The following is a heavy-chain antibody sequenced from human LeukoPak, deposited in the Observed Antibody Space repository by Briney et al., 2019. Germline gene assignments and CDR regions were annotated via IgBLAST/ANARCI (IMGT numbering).Heavy chain of an antibody. D-gene: IGHD3-10*01. CDR3: ARAPGDYYGSGDY. CDR2: IVVGSGNT. J-gene: IGHJ4*02. V-gene: IGHV1-58*01. CDR1: GFTFTSSA. Sequence: GTSVKVSCKASGFTFTSSAVQWVRQARGQRLEWIGWIVVGSGNTNYAQKFQERVTITRDMSTSTAYMELSSLRSEDTAVYYCARAPGDYYGSGDYWGQGTLVTVSS.